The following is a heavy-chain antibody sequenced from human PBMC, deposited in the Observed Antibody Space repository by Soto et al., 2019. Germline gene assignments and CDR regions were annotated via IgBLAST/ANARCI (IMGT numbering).Heavy chain of an antibody. CDR1: GGSISSGGYY. V-gene: IGHV4-31*03. Sequence: SETLSLTCTVSGGSISSGGYYWSWIRQHPGKGLEWIGYIYYSGSTYYNPSLKSRVTISVDTSKNQFSLKLSSVTAADTAVYYCARVFGTTGSEFSDYWGQGTLVTVSS. D-gene: IGHD1-1*01. CDR2: IYYSGST. CDR3: ARVFGTTGSEFSDY. J-gene: IGHJ4*02.